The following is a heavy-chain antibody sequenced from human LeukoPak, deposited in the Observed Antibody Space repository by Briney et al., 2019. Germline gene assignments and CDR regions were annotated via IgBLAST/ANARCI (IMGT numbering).Heavy chain of an antibody. J-gene: IGHJ4*02. D-gene: IGHD1-26*01. CDR1: GYTFTSYG. V-gene: IGHV1-69*04. CDR3: ARVHEWELLVPDY. Sequence: GASVKVSCKASGYTFTSYGISWVRQAPGQGLEWMGRIIPILGIANYAQKFQGRVTITADKSTSTAYMELSSLRSEDTAVYYCARVHEWELLVPDYWGQGTLVTVSS. CDR2: IIPILGIA.